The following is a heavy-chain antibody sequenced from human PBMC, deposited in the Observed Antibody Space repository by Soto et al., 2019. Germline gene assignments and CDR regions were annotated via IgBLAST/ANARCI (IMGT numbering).Heavy chain of an antibody. CDR1: GFTVSRNY. CDR3: ATSSLAYIDY. Sequence: GGSLRLASADAGFTVSRNYMHWVRQAPGRRLEWVSVMYRGGTTDYADSVQGRCTMSRDNSKKTLLLQMNSLRADDPAVYYCATSSLAYIDYWGEGRQVTVSS. V-gene: IGHV3-53*01. CDR2: MYRGGTT. J-gene: IGHJ4*02. D-gene: IGHD3-16*02.